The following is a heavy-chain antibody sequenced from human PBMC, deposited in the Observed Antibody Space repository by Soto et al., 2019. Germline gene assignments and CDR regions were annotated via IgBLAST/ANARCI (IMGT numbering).Heavy chain of an antibody. Sequence: SETLSLTCAVSGGSISSGGYFWSWIRQPPGKGLEWIGYIYHSGSTYYNPSLKSRVTISVDRSKNQFSLKLSSVTAADTAVYYCLGGHGTSYDYWGQGTLVTVSS. CDR2: IYHSGST. CDR3: LGGHGTSYDY. J-gene: IGHJ4*02. V-gene: IGHV4-30-2*01. CDR1: GGSISSGGYF. D-gene: IGHD5-12*01.